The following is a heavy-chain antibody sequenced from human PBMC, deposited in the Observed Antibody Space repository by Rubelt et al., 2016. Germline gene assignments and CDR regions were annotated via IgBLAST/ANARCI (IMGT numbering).Heavy chain of an antibody. CDR1: GYTFNSYN. CDR3: ARVGKIGTLGYFDY. J-gene: IGHJ4*02. V-gene: IGHV1-46*02. D-gene: IGHD1-1*01. Sequence: SGAEVKKPGASVKVSCKASGYTFNSYNMHWVRQAPRQGPEWMGGISHSGGSTRYAQKFQGRVTMTRDTSTSTVFMELSSLRSEDTDVYYCARVGKIGTLGYFDYWGQGTLVTVSS. CDR2: ISHSGGST.